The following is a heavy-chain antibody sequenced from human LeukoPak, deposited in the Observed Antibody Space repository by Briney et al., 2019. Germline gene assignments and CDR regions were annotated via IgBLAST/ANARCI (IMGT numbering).Heavy chain of an antibody. J-gene: IGHJ4*02. D-gene: IGHD1-26*01. CDR2: MDHSGSK. Sequence: PSETLSLTCAVSGYSISSGYYWCWIRQPPGKGLEWIGSMDHSGSKYHNPSLESRVTISVDTSKNQFSLKLNSVTAADTAVYYCARADNIVGTTAFDYWGQGTLVTVSS. CDR3: ARADNIVGTTAFDY. V-gene: IGHV4-38-2*01. CDR1: GYSISSGYY.